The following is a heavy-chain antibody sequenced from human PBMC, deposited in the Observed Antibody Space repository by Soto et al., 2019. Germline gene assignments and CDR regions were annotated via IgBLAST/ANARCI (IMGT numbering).Heavy chain of an antibody. CDR1: GFTFRSYA. V-gene: IGHV3-30-3*01. CDR2: ISYDGSNQ. D-gene: IGHD2-15*01. Sequence: QVQLVASGGGVVQPGRSLRLSCAASGFTFRSYAMHWVRQAPGKGLECVAVISYDGSNQFYRDYVKGRFTISRDNSKNTLYLQINSLRYEDTAVYYCARGDREDIAVVVGVRPGEYGVDVWGQGTTVTVSS. J-gene: IGHJ6*02. CDR3: ARGDREDIAVVVGVRPGEYGVDV.